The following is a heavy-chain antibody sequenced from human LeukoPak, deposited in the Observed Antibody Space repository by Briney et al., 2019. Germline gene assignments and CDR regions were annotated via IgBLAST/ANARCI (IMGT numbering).Heavy chain of an antibody. V-gene: IGHV4-34*12. Sequence: SETLSLTCVVYGGSFSGYYWSWIRQPPGKGLEWIGEIIHSGSTNYNPSLKSRLTISLDTSKNQFSLILSSVTSADTAVYYCARRSAAAGNFDSWDQGTLVTVSS. D-gene: IGHD6-13*01. CDR2: IIHSGST. J-gene: IGHJ4*02. CDR3: ARRSAAAGNFDS. CDR1: GGSFSGYY.